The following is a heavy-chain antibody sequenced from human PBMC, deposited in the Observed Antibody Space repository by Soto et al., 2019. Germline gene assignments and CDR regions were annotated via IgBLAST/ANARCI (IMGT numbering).Heavy chain of an antibody. D-gene: IGHD3-10*01. CDR3: ARAVYGSGSHNWFDP. V-gene: IGHV4-34*01. J-gene: IGHJ5*02. CDR2: INHSGST. Sequence: PGKGLEWIGEINHSGSTNYNPSLKSRVTISVDTSKNQFSLKLSSVTAADTAVYYCARAVYGSGSHNWFDPWGQGTLVTVSS.